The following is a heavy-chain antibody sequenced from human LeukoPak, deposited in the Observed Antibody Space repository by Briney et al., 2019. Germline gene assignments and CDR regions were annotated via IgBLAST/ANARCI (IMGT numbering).Heavy chain of an antibody. CDR3: AGARHGDYRWDY. V-gene: IGHV5-51*01. D-gene: IGHD4-17*01. CDR1: GYSFTNYW. CDR2: IHSADSNT. J-gene: IGHJ4*02. Sequence: GESLKISCKDSGYSFTNYWIGWLRQMPGKGLEWMGIIHSADSNTKYSPSFQGQVTISADKSISTAYLQWSGLKASDTAMYYCAGARHGDYRWDYWGQGTLVTVSS.